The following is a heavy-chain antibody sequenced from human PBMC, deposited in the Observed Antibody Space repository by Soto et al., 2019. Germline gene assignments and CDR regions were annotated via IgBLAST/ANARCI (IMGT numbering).Heavy chain of an antibody. CDR3: AREGAVAGHYDY. J-gene: IGHJ4*02. D-gene: IGHD6-19*01. V-gene: IGHV3-21*01. Sequence: EVQLVESGGGLVKPGGSLRLSCAASGFTFSSYSMNWVRQAPGKGLEWVSSISSSSSYIYYADSVKGRFTISRDNDKNSLYLQMNSLRAEDTAVYYCAREGAVAGHYDYWGQGTLVTVSS. CDR1: GFTFSSYS. CDR2: ISSSSSYI.